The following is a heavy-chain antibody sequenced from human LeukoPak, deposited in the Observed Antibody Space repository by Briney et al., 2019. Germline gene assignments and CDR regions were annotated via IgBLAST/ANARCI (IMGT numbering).Heavy chain of an antibody. Sequence: AASVKVSCEASGYTFTSYAISWVRQAPGQGLEWMGGIIPIFGTANYAQKFQGRVTITADESTSTAYMELSSLRSEDTAVYYCARESSGYLDYWGQGTLVTVSS. CDR3: ARESSGYLDY. V-gene: IGHV1-69*13. CDR1: GYTFTSYA. CDR2: IIPIFGTA. D-gene: IGHD3-22*01. J-gene: IGHJ4*02.